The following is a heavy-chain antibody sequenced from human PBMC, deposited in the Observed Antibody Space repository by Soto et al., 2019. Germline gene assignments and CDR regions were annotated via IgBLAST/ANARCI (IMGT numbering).Heavy chain of an antibody. D-gene: IGHD3-9*01. CDR1: GFTFSKYW. CDR2: IDPYDTGI. J-gene: IGHJ4*02. CDR3: ARDMTGADDY. V-gene: IGHV3-74*01. Sequence: PGGSLRLSCAASGFTFSKYWFHWVRQAPGKGLMRVSRIDPYDTGITYADSVKGRFTISRDNARNTLYLQMDSLTAEDTAVYYCARDMTGADDYLGQGTQVTVSS.